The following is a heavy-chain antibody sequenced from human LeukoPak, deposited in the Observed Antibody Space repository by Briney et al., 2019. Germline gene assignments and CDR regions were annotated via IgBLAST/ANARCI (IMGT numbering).Heavy chain of an antibody. CDR3: ATHRRSGSGGSENAFEI. D-gene: IGHD5-12*01. J-gene: IGHJ3*02. V-gene: IGHV4-39*01. CDR2: IYDSGTT. CDR1: GGSISSSNYY. Sequence: SGTLSLTCTVSGGSISSSNYYWDWIRQAPGKGLEWIGNIYDSGTTHYNPSLKSRVTISGDTSKNQFSLKLNSVTAADTAIYYCATHRRSGSGGSENAFEIWGQGTMVTVSS.